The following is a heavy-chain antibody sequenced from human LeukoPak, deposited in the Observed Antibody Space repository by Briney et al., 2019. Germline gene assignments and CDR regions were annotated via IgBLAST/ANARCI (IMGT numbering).Heavy chain of an antibody. CDR2: ISTSSSYI. CDR3: ARDREGFGESYFDY. J-gene: IGHJ4*02. D-gene: IGHD3-10*01. CDR1: GFTFSSYN. Sequence: GGSLRLSCAASGFTFSSYNMNWVRQAPGKGLEWVSFISTSSSYIYYADSVKGRFIISRDNAKNSLYLQMNSLRAEDTAMYYCARDREGFGESYFDYWGQGTLVTVSS. V-gene: IGHV3-21*01.